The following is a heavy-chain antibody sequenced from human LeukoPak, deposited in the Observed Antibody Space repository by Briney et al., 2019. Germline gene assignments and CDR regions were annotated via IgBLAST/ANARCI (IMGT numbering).Heavy chain of an antibody. V-gene: IGHV1-69*04. CDR3: ARDFGVSGYDSLYYYYGMDV. D-gene: IGHD5-12*01. J-gene: IGHJ6*02. Sequence: SVKVSCKASGGTFSSYAISWVRQAPGQGLEWMGRIIPILGIANYAQKFQGRVTITADKSTSTAYMELSSLRSEDTAVYYCARDFGVSGYDSLYYYYGMDVWGQGTTVTVSS. CDR1: GGTFSSYA. CDR2: IIPILGIA.